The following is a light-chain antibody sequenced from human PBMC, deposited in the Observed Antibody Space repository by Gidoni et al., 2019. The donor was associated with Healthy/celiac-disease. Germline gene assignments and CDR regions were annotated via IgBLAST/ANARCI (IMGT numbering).Light chain of an antibody. CDR1: QSVSSY. CDR3: QQRRNWPPGVT. J-gene: IGKJ3*01. CDR2: DAS. V-gene: IGKV3-11*01. Sequence: EIVLTQSPATLSLSPGERATLSCRASQSVSSYLAWYQQKPGQAPRLLNYDASNRATGIPARFSGSGSGTEFTRTISSLEPEDFAVYCCQQRRNWPPGVTFGPGTKVDIK.